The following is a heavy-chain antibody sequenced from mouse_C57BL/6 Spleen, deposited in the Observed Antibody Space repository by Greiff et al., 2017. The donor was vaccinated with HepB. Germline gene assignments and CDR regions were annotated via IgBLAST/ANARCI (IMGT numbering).Heavy chain of an antibody. D-gene: IGHD2-4*01. J-gene: IGHJ2*01. Sequence: AQLQQSGAELVKPGASVKMSCKASGYTFTSYWITWVKQRPGQGLEWIGDIYPGSGSTNYNEKFKSKATLTVDTSSSTAYMQLSSLTSEDSAVYYCAGYDYDEGAYYFDYWGQGTTLTVSS. V-gene: IGHV1-55*01. CDR2: IYPGSGST. CDR1: GYTFTSYW. CDR3: AGYDYDEGAYYFDY.